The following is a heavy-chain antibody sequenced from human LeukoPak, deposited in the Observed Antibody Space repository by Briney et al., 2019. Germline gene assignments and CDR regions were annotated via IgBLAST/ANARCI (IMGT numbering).Heavy chain of an antibody. V-gene: IGHV3-15*01. J-gene: IGHJ4*02. Sequence: GGSLRLSCAASGFSISNDWMSWVRQAPGKGLEWVARVKSKGAGETTDYAAPVKGRFTISRDDSKNTLYLQMNSLKTEDTAVYYCTLIEGWGSGSYYRDFWGQGTLVTVSS. CDR2: VKSKGAGETT. D-gene: IGHD3-10*01. CDR1: GFSISNDW. CDR3: TLIEGWGSGSYYRDF.